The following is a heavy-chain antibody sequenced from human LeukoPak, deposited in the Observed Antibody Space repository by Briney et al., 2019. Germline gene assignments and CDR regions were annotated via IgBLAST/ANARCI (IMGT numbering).Heavy chain of an antibody. D-gene: IGHD5-18*01. Sequence: GSLRLSCAASGFTFSSYWMSWVRQAPGKGLEWVANIRHDGSEKYYVDSVKGRFTISRDNAKDSLYLQMNSLRVEDTAVYYCAGGGSRQYNFWGQGTLVTVSS. CDR2: IRHDGSEK. J-gene: IGHJ4*02. V-gene: IGHV3-7*01. CDR3: AGGGSRQYNF. CDR1: GFTFSSYW.